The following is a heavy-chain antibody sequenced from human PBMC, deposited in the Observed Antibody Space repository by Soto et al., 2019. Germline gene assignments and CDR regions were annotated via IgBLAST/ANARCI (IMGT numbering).Heavy chain of an antibody. CDR2: IYYSAST. CDR1: GGSISSGDYH. Sequence: SETLSLTCTVSGGSISSGDYHWTWIRQFPGKGLEWIGGIYYSASTYYNPALVSRITISLDTSKNQFSLKLTSVTAADTAVYYCARDSRTPSGGMDVWGQGTTVTVSS. V-gene: IGHV4-30-4*01. J-gene: IGHJ6*02. CDR3: ARDSRTPSGGMDV.